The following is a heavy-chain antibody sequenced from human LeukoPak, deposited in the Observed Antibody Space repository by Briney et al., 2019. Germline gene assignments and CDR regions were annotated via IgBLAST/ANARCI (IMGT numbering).Heavy chain of an antibody. J-gene: IGHJ6*03. CDR3: ARVADVVENYYYYYMDV. D-gene: IGHD2-21*01. Sequence: PGGSLRLSCAASGFTFSDYYMSWIRQAPGKGLEWVSYISSSGSTIYYADSVKGRFTISRDNAKNSLYLQMNSLRAEDTAVYYCARVADVVENYYYYYMDVWGKGTTVTVSS. V-gene: IGHV3-11*04. CDR1: GFTFSDYY. CDR2: ISSSGSTI.